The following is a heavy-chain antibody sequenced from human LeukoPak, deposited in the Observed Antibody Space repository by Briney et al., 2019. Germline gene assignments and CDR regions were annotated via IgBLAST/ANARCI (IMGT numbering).Heavy chain of an antibody. CDR3: ARESSGWNENY. J-gene: IGHJ4*02. Sequence: GGSLRLSCAASGFTFSNYDLNWVRQAPGKGLEWVSYISGSGTTIFYADPVKGRFTISRDNVKNSLYLQMNSLRAEDTAVYYCARESSGWNENYWGQGTLVTVSS. CDR2: ISGSGTTI. D-gene: IGHD1-1*01. CDR1: GFTFSNYD. V-gene: IGHV3-48*01.